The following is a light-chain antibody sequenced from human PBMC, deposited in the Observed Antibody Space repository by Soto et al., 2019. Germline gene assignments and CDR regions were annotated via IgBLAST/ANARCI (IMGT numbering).Light chain of an antibody. CDR1: QRILYSPNNKNC. CDR2: WAS. V-gene: IGKV4-1*01. CDR3: QKYYNIPYG. Sequence: DIVMTQSPDSLAVSLGERATINCKSSQRILYSPNNKNCLAWYQQKPGQPPKLIIYWASARESGVPERFSGRGSGTDFTLTIDSLRAEDVAVYYCQKYYNIPYGFGQGTQLEIK. J-gene: IGKJ2*03.